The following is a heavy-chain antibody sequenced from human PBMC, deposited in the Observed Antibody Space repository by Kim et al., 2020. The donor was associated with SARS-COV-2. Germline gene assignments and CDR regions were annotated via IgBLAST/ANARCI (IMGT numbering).Heavy chain of an antibody. D-gene: IGHD2-15*01. J-gene: IGHJ3*02. CDR1: GGSINNYY. Sequence: SETLSLTCTVSGGSINNYYWSWIRQPPGKGLEWIGHIYSATTNHNPSLKSRVTLSVDTSKNQSSLKLRSVTAADTAVYYCARDGGFPLGAFDIWGRGTMVTVSS. V-gene: IGHV4-59*13. CDR3: ARDGGFPLGAFDI. CDR2: IYSATT.